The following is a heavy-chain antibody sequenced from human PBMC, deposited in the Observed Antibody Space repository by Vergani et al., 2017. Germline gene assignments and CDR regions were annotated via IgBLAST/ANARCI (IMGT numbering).Heavy chain of an antibody. CDR1: GYTFTDHS. CDR3: ATPQTVPTGGMGV. J-gene: IGHJ6*02. D-gene: IGHD4-17*01. CDR2: VDPEDGET. Sequence: EVQLVQSGAEVKKPGATMKISCKVSGYTFTDHSMHWVKQAPGKGLEWMGLVDPEDGETIYAEKFKGRVTIAADTSTDKAHLELSSLRSEDTAVYYCATPQTVPTGGMGVWGQGTTVIVSS. V-gene: IGHV1-69-2*01.